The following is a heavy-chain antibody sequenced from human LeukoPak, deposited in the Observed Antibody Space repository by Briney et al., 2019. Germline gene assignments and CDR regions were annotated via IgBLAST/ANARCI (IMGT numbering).Heavy chain of an antibody. V-gene: IGHV3-7*01. J-gene: IGHJ4*02. CDR2: IKQDGSEK. CDR1: GFTFSSYW. CDR3: ANLGSDWPYDGKRGFDY. Sequence: PGGSLRLSCAASGFTFSSYWMSWVRQAPGKGLEWVANIKQDGSEKYYVDSVKGRFTISRDNAKNSLYLQMNSLRAEDTAVYYCANLGSDWPYDGKRGFDYWGQGTLVTVSS. D-gene: IGHD6-19*01.